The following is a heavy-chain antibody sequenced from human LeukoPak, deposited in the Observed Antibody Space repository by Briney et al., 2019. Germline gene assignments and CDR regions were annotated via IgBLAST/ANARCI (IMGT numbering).Heavy chain of an antibody. Sequence: GVLRLSCAASGFTFSSYNMNWVRQAPGKGLEWISYLSSDSTIIHYADSVKGRFTISRDDAKSSLYLQMNSLRAEDTAIYYCAKVPRQHDNWFDPWGQGTLVTVSS. CDR1: GFTFSSYN. V-gene: IGHV3-48*01. J-gene: IGHJ5*02. CDR2: LSSDSTII. CDR3: AKVPRQHDNWFDP. D-gene: IGHD3-9*01.